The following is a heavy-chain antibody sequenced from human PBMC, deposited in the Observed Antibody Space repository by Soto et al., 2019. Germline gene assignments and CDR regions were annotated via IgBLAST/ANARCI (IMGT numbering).Heavy chain of an antibody. CDR3: XXXXXXSRNHXXXXFEI. Sequence: QVQLVQSGAEVEKPGASVKVSCKASGYSFTSYGISWVRQAPGQGLEWMGWINTYNGNTYYAQKFRGSVTMTRDTSTXXXXXXXXXXXXXXXXXXXXXXXXXXSRNHXXXXFEIWGQGTMVTVSS. CDR1: GYSFTSYG. V-gene: IGHV1-18*01. CDR2: INTYNGNT. D-gene: IGHD2-2*01. J-gene: IGHJ3*02.